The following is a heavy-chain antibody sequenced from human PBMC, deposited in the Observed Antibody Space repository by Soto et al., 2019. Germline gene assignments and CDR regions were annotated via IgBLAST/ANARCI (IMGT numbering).Heavy chain of an antibody. D-gene: IGHD2-15*01. V-gene: IGHV3-15*01. CDR1: GISFNDAW. J-gene: IGHJ4*02. CDR2: IRSRSGGATT. CDR3: ITGPPVRGHCSGGSCY. Sequence: EVQLVESGGGLVKPGGSLRLSCAASGISFNDAWISWVRQAPGQGLEWIGRIRSRSGGATTDYAAPVKGRFTLSRDDSQNTVSLQMNILKTEDTGVYYCITGPPVRGHCSGGSCYWGQGTLVTVSS.